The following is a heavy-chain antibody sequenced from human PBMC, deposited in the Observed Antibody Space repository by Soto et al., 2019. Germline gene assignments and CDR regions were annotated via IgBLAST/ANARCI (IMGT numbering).Heavy chain of an antibody. CDR2: ITSDSSNV. Sequence: GGSLRLSCAASGFTFSTYSMNWVRQAPGKGLEWVSYITSDSSNVHYADSVKGRFTISRDNAKNSLSLQMNTLRAEDTAVYYCVRDLGVALATHTLDYSGQGNLVTVSS. V-gene: IGHV3-21*01. J-gene: IGHJ4*02. CDR3: VRDLGVALATHTLDY. CDR1: GFTFSTYS. D-gene: IGHD2-15*01.